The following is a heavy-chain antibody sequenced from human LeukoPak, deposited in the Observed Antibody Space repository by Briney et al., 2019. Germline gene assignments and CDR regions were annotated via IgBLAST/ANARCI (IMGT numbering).Heavy chain of an antibody. D-gene: IGHD3-22*01. Sequence: PGGSLRLSCAASGFTFSSYAMSWVRQAPGKGLEWVSGISGSGGSTYYADSVKGRFTISRDNSKNTLYLQMNSLRAEDTAVYYCAKGLGSSGYYCSPFDSWGQGTLVTVSS. V-gene: IGHV3-23*01. CDR2: ISGSGGST. CDR1: GFTFSSYA. J-gene: IGHJ4*02. CDR3: AKGLGSSGYYCSPFDS.